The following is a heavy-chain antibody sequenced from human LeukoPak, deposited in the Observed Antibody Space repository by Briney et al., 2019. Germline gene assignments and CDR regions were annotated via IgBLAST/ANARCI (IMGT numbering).Heavy chain of an antibody. CDR2: INPNSGGT. V-gene: IGHV1-2*04. CDR1: GYTFTGYY. D-gene: IGHD5-12*01. Sequence: ASVKVSCKASGYTFTGYYMHWVRQAPGQGLEWMGWINPNSGGTNYAQKFQGWVTMTRDTSISTAYMELSRLRSDGTAVYYCARGSVSGYGYFDYWGQGTLVTVSS. CDR3: ARGSVSGYGYFDY. J-gene: IGHJ4*02.